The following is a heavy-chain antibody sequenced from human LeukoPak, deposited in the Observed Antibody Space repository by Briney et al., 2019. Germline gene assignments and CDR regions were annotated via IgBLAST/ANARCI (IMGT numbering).Heavy chain of an antibody. Sequence: GESLEISCKGSGYSFTNYWIGWVRQMPGKGLEWMGIINPRDSDTRYSPSFQGQATISADKSISTAYLQWSSLKASDTAMYYCARWGGYCSGGNCYPLCYFDYWGQGTLVTVSS. CDR2: INPRDSDT. CDR1: GYSFTNYW. D-gene: IGHD2-15*01. J-gene: IGHJ4*02. CDR3: ARWGGYCSGGNCYPLCYFDY. V-gene: IGHV5-51*01.